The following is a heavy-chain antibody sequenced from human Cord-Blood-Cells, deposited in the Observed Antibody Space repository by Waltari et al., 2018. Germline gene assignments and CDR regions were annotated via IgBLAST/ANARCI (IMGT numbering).Heavy chain of an antibody. J-gene: IGHJ3*02. CDR2: ISYDGSNK. CDR1: GFTFSSYA. CDR3: ARDYADLGAFDI. V-gene: IGHV3-30-3*01. D-gene: IGHD7-27*01. Sequence: QVQLVESGGGVVQPGRYLRLSCAASGFTFSSYAMHWVRQAPGKGLEWVAVISYDGSNKYYADSVKGRFTISRDNSKNTLYLQMNSLRAEDTAVYYCARDYADLGAFDIWGQGTMVTVSS.